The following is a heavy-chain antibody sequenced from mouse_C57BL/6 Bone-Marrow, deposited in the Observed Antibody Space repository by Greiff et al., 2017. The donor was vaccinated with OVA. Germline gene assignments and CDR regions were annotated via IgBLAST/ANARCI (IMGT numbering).Heavy chain of an antibody. CDR2: IDPETGGT. V-gene: IGHV1-15*01. Sequence: QVQLQQSGAELVRPGASVTLSCKASGYTFTDYEMHWVKQTPVHGLEWIGAIDPETGGTAYNQKFKGKAILTADKSSSTAYMELRSLTSEDSAVYYCTRREGYYGSSYGFAYWGQGTLVTVSA. J-gene: IGHJ3*01. CDR1: GYTFTDYE. D-gene: IGHD1-1*01. CDR3: TRREGYYGSSYGFAY.